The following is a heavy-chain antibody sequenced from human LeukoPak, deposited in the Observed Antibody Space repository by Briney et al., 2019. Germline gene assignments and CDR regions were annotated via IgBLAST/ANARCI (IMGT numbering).Heavy chain of an antibody. CDR1: GLTFSSYW. CDR3: ARDLAGPPQEAFDI. CDR2: IKQDGSEK. Sequence: GGSLRLSCAASGLTFSSYWMNWVRQAPGKGLEWVANIKQDGSEKHYVDSVTGRFTISRDNTKNSLYLQMNSLRADDTAVYYCARDLAGPPQEAFDIWGQGTMVTVSS. J-gene: IGHJ3*02. V-gene: IGHV3-7*01.